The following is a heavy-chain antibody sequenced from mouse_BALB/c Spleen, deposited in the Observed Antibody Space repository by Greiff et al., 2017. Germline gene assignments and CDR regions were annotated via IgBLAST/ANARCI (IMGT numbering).Heavy chain of an antibody. J-gene: IGHJ4*01. CDR1: GYAFSSSW. CDR2: IYPGDGDT. Sequence: VKLQQSGPELVKPGASVKISCKASGYAFSSSWMNWVKQRPGQGLEWIGRIYPGDGDTNYNGKFKGKATLTADKSSSTAYMQLSSLTSVDSAVYYCARKGTGGYYAMDYWGQGTSVTVSS. V-gene: IGHV1-82*01. D-gene: IGHD2-14*01. CDR3: ARKGTGGYYAMDY.